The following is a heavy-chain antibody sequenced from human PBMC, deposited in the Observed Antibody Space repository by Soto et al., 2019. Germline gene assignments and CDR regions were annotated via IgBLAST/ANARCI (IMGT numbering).Heavy chain of an antibody. D-gene: IGHD3-22*01. CDR2: ISGSGGST. CDR3: AKSQLSYYYDSSGYYSIRLWY. V-gene: IGHV3-23*01. J-gene: IGHJ4*02. CDR1: GFTFSSYA. Sequence: EVQLLESGGGLVQPGGSLRLSCAASGFTFSSYAMSWVRQAPGKGLEWVSAISGSGGSTYYADSVKGRFTISRDNSKNTMYLQMNSLRAEDTAVYYCAKSQLSYYYDSSGYYSIRLWYWGQGTLVTVSS.